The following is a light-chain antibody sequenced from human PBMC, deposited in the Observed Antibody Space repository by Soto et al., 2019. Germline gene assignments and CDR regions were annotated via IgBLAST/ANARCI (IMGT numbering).Light chain of an antibody. CDR2: DAS. V-gene: IGKV3-11*01. J-gene: IGKJ2*01. CDR1: QSVSSY. Sequence: EIVLTQSPATLSLSPGKRATLSCRASQSVSSYLAWYQQKPGQTPRLLIYDASNRATGIPDRFSGSGSGTDFTRTISSLEPEDFAVYYCQHRSNWPPYTFGQGTKLEIK. CDR3: QHRSNWPPYT.